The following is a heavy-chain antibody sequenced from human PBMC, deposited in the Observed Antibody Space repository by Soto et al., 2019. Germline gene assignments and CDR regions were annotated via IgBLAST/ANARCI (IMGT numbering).Heavy chain of an antibody. J-gene: IGHJ4*02. CDR2: MYHSGST. CDR1: GGSFSPNY. Sequence: SETLSLTCTVSGGSFSPNYWSWIRQPPGKGLEWVGYMYHSGSTNYNPSLQSRVTISIDRSKNQFSLKLSSVTAADTAVYYCARVPDYWGQGILVTVSS. D-gene: IGHD2-2*01. CDR3: ARVPDY. V-gene: IGHV4-59*12.